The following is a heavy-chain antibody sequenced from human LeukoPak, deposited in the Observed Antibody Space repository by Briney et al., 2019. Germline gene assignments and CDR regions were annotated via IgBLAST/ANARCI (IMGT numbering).Heavy chain of an antibody. J-gene: IGHJ6*03. Sequence: SETLSLTCTVSGGSISSYYWSWIRQPAGKGLDWIGRIYTSGSTNYNPSLKSRVAMSVDTSKNQFSLKLSSVTAADTAVYYCASRAAAGYYYMDVWGKGTTVTVSS. CDR1: GGSISSYY. D-gene: IGHD6-13*01. V-gene: IGHV4-4*07. CDR2: IYTSGST. CDR3: ASRAAAGYYYMDV.